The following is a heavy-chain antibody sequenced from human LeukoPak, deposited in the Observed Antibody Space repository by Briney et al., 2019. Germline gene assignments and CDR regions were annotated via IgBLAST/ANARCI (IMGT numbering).Heavy chain of an antibody. CDR1: GFTFSSCW. Sequence: GGSLRLSCAASGFTFSSCWMSWVRQAPGKGLEWVANINQDGREKYYVDSVKGRFTISRDNAKNSLYLQMNSLRAEDTAVYYCARDNAYYYADYWGQGTLVTVSS. V-gene: IGHV3-7*01. D-gene: IGHD3-10*01. CDR3: ARDNAYYYADY. CDR2: INQDGREK. J-gene: IGHJ4*02.